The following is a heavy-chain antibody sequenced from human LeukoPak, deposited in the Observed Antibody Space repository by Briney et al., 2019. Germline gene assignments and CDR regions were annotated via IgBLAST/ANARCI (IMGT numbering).Heavy chain of an antibody. D-gene: IGHD5-24*01. CDR1: GFTFSSYA. Sequence: GSLRLSCAASGFTFSSYAMSWVRQAPGKGLEWVSAISGSGGSTYYADSVEGRFTISRDNSKNTLYLQMNSLRAEDTAVYYCAKDAERWLQYNWFDPWGQGTLVTVSS. J-gene: IGHJ5*02. V-gene: IGHV3-23*01. CDR2: ISGSGGST. CDR3: AKDAERWLQYNWFDP.